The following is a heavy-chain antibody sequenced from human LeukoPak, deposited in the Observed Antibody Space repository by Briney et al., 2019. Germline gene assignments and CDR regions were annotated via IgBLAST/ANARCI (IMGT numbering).Heavy chain of an antibody. V-gene: IGHV4-34*01. CDR1: GGSLSGYY. J-gene: IGHJ5*02. CDR2: INHGGST. CDR3: ARVRTSGYNWFDP. Sequence: PSETLSLTCAVYGGSLSGYYWSWIRQPPGKGLEWIGEINHGGSTNYNPSLKSRVTISVDTSKNQFSLKLSSVTAADTAVYYCARVRTSGYNWFDPWGQGTLVTVSS. D-gene: IGHD2-2*01.